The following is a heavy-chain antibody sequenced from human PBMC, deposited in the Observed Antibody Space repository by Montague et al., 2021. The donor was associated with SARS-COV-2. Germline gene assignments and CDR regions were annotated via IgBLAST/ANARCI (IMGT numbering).Heavy chain of an antibody. CDR1: GGSFNDYY. CDR3: ARGHQGVAMIVVVMIGAKYYFDY. Sequence: SETLSLTCAVYGGSFNDYYWSWIRQPPGKGLEWIGEINHGGSTNYSPSLKSRVTISADTSKNQFSLKLKSVTAADTANYYCARGHQGVAMIVVVMIGAKYYFDYWGEGSLVTV. V-gene: IGHV4-34*01. CDR2: INHGGST. D-gene: IGHD3-22*01. J-gene: IGHJ4*02.